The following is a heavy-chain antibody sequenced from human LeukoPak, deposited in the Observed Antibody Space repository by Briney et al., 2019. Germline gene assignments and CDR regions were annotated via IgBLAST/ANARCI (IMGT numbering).Heavy chain of an antibody. D-gene: IGHD2-21*01. Sequence: GGSLRLSCVVSGLSFNKDVMSWFRQAPGKGLEWVSSVSPGGVSPNHADSVKGRFTVSRDDSLNTLYLQMNSLRVDDTAVYYCAKVSLNLIVVVIAIPHYFDYWGQGTLVTVSS. V-gene: IGHV3-23*01. CDR2: VSPGGVSP. CDR3: AKVSLNLIVVVIAIPHYFDY. CDR1: GLSFNKDV. J-gene: IGHJ4*02.